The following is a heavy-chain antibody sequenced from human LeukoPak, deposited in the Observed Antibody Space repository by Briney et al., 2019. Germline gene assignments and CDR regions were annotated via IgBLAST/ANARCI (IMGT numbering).Heavy chain of an antibody. D-gene: IGHD4-17*01. CDR2: ISGSGGST. V-gene: IGHV3-23*01. Sequence: GGSLRLSCAASGFTFSSYAMSWVRQAPGKGLEWVSAISGSGGSTYYADSVKGRFTISRDNSKNTLYLQMNSLRAEDTAVYYCARINGTAATYGDYPYYYYYYMDAWGKGTTVTISS. J-gene: IGHJ6*03. CDR1: GFTFSSYA. CDR3: ARINGTAATYGDYPYYYYYYMDA.